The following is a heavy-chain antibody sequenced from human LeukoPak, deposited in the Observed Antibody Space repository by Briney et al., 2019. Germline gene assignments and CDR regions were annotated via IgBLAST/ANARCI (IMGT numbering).Heavy chain of an antibody. CDR1: GFTFNNYP. CDR2: ISENGGYT. V-gene: IGHV3-23*01. J-gene: IGHJ4*02. Sequence: GGSLRLSCAASGFTFNNYPMSWVRQAPGKGLEWVSSISENGGYTYYADSVKGRFTISRDNSRNTLYLQMNSLRAEDTAVYYCAKSSYYGSSGYYREYYFDYWGQGTLVTVSS. D-gene: IGHD3-22*01. CDR3: AKSSYYGSSGYYREYYFDY.